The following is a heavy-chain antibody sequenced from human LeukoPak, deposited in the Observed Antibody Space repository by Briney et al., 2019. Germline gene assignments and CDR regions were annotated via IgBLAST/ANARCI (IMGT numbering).Heavy chain of an antibody. V-gene: IGHV3-23*01. CDR1: GFTFSSYA. D-gene: IGHD6-13*01. CDR3: ATYSSSWYCFDY. Sequence: GGSLRLSCAASGFTFSSYAMSWVRQAPGKGLEWVAAISGSGGSTYYADSVKGRFTISRDNSKNTLYLQMTSLRAEDTAVYYCATYSSSWYCFDYWGQGTLVTVSS. J-gene: IGHJ4*02. CDR2: ISGSGGST.